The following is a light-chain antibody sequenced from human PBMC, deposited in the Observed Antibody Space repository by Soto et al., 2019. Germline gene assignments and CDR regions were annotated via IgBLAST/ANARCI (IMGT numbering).Light chain of an antibody. V-gene: IGLV4-69*01. CDR2: VNSDGSH. Sequence: QSVLTQSPSASASLGASVNLTCTLEHGHANFAVAWHQQQPKKGPRYLMTVNSDGSHTKGDVIPDRFSGTTSGAERYLTISGLQSQDEADYYCQTWGPGLHLFGGGTQLTVL. CDR3: QTWGPGLHL. CDR1: HGHANFA. J-gene: IGLJ7*01.